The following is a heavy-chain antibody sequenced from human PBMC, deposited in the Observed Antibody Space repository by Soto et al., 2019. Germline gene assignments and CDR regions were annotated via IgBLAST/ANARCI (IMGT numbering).Heavy chain of an antibody. V-gene: IGHV3-33*01. CDR2: IWYDGSNK. D-gene: IGHD3-10*01. CDR1: GFTFNNYG. Sequence: GGSLRLSCAASGFTFNNYGMHWVRQAPGKGLEWVAIIWYDGSNKYYADSVKGRFTISRDNSKNTLYLQMNSLRAEDTAVYYCAGSGSYRWFDYRGQGTLVTVSS. J-gene: IGHJ4*02. CDR3: AGSGSYRWFDY.